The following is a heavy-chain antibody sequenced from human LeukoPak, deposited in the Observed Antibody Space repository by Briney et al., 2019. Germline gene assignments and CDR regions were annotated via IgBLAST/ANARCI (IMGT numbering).Heavy chain of an antibody. V-gene: IGHV4-30-2*01. D-gene: IGHD6-13*01. CDR3: ARAKAAAGLYNWFDP. J-gene: IGHJ5*02. CDR2: IYHSGST. CDR1: GGSISSGGYY. Sequence: SQTLSLTCTVSGGSISSGGYYWSWIRQPPGKGLEWIGYIYHSGSTYYNPSLKSRVTISVDRSKNQFSLKLSSVTAADTAVYYCARAKAAAGLYNWFDPWGQGTLVTVSS.